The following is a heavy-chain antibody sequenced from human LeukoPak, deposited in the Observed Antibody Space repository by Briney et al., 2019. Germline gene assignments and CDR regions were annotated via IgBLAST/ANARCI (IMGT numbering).Heavy chain of an antibody. J-gene: IGHJ6*02. CDR2: ISSSSSYI. CDR3: ARDGYTYGRRGYYYYGLDV. V-gene: IGHV3-21*01. CDR1: GFTFSSYS. Sequence: TGGSLRLSCAASGFTFSSYSMNWVRQAPGKGLEWVSSISSSSSYIYYADSVKGRFTISRDNAKNSLYLQMNSLRAEDTAVYYCARDGYTYGRRGYYYYGLDVWGQGTTVTVSS. D-gene: IGHD5-18*01.